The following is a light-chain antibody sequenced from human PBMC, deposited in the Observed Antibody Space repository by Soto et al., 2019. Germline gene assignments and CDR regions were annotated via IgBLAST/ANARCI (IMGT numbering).Light chain of an antibody. V-gene: IGKV3-15*01. CDR2: GAF. CDR1: QSVTYN. CDR3: QQYNNWPPMA. Sequence: EIVMTQSPATLSVSPGETATLSCRASQSVTYNLAWYQQKPGQGPRLLIYGAFTRATGIPARFSGSGSGTEFTLTISSLQSEDFAVYYCQQYNNWPPMAFDQGTKVEIK. J-gene: IGKJ1*01.